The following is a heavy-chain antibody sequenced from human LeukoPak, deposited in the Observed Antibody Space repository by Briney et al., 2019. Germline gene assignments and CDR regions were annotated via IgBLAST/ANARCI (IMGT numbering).Heavy chain of an antibody. D-gene: IGHD4-17*01. CDR3: ARDPWPDYGEGY. CDR2: INPSGGST. Sequence: ASVKVSCKASGYTFTSYYMHWVRQAPGQGLEWMGIINPSGGSTSCAQKFQGRVTMTRDMSTSTVYMELSSLRSEDTAVYYCARDPWPDYGEGYWGQGTLVTVSS. V-gene: IGHV1-46*01. CDR1: GYTFTSYY. J-gene: IGHJ4*02.